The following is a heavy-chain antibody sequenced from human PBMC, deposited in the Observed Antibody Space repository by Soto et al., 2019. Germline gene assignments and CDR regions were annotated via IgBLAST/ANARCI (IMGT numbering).Heavy chain of an antibody. J-gene: IGHJ4*02. CDR3: GKVISALVPSYFDT. D-gene: IGHD3-10*01. V-gene: IGHV1-46*01. CDR1: GYTFTTYD. Sequence: QVQLVQSGAEVKKPGASVRVSCKASGYTFTTYDIHWVRQAPGLGLEWMGIITPGGGITSYAQKFKGRITKARETSTSTVYMEMSSLRSEDTAMYYCGKVISALVPSYFDTWGQGTLVTVSS. CDR2: ITPGGGIT.